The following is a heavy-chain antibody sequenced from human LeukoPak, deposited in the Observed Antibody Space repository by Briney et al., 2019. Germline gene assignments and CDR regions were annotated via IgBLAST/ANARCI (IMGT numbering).Heavy chain of an antibody. CDR3: ARGSRWGSYGYFDY. CDR1: GFTFSSYA. V-gene: IGHV3-23*01. D-gene: IGHD5-18*01. CDR2: ISGSGGST. Sequence: GGSLRLSCAASGFTFSSYAMSWVRQAPGKGLEWVSAISGSGGSTYYADSVKGRFTISRDNYKNTLYLQMNSLRAEDTAVYYCARGSRWGSYGYFDYWGQGTLVTVSS. J-gene: IGHJ4*02.